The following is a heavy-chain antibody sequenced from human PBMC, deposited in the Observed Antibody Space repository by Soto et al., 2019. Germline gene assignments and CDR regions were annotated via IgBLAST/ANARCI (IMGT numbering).Heavy chain of an antibody. Sequence: GASVKVSCKASGYIFTAYSMHWVRQAPGQGLEWVGWFNPNSGDTIYAQKFQGRVTLTGDTSISTAYMELYSLTSDDTAVYYCVKEASAVISLDYWGQGTLVTVSS. V-gene: IGHV1-2*02. CDR2: FNPNSGDT. CDR3: VKEASAVISLDY. J-gene: IGHJ4*02. D-gene: IGHD6-19*01. CDR1: GYIFTAYS.